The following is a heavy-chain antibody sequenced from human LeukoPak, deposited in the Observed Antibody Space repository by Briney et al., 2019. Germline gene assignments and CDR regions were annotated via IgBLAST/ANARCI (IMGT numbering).Heavy chain of an antibody. J-gene: IGHJ5*02. CDR1: NGSISSDTYF. CDR2: MSSSGIS. CDR3: ARTPSSGWYRGGWFDP. V-gene: IGHV4-61*02. D-gene: IGHD6-19*01. Sequence: PSQTLSLTCTVSNGSISSDTYFWSWIRQPAGKGLEWIGRMSSSGISTYSPSLKSRVTISIDTSRNQFSLKLSSVTAADTAVYYCARTPSSGWYRGGWFDPWGQGTLVTVSS.